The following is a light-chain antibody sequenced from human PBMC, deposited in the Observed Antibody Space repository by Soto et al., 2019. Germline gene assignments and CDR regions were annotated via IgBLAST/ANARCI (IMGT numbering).Light chain of an antibody. V-gene: IGKV4-1*01. CDR3: QQYYSTPGYT. CDR2: WAS. CDR1: QSVLYSSNNKNY. Sequence: DIVMTQSPDSLAVSLGERATINCKSSQSVLYSSNNKNYLAWYQQKPGQPHKLLIYWASTRESGVPDRFSGSGSGTDFTLTISSLQAEDVAVYYCQQYYSTPGYTFGQGTKLEIK. J-gene: IGKJ2*01.